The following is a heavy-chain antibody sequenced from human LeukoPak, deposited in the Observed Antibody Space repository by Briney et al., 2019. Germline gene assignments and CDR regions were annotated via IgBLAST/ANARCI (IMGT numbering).Heavy chain of an antibody. CDR1: RFTFSSYW. J-gene: IGHJ4*02. Sequence: GGSLRLSCAASRFTFSSYWMTWVRQAPGKGLEWVANIKQDGSEKYYVGSVKGRFTISRDNTKNLLYLQMNSLRAEDTDVYYCAREGGYGGVFDYWGQGTLVTVSS. V-gene: IGHV3-7*05. CDR3: AREGGYGGVFDY. CDR2: IKQDGSEK. D-gene: IGHD5-12*01.